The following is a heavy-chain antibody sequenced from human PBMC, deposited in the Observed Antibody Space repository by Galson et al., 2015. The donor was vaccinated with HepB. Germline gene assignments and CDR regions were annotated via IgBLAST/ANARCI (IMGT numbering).Heavy chain of an antibody. D-gene: IGHD6-19*01. J-gene: IGHJ6*03. V-gene: IGHV3-23*01. CDR1: GFTFSTYA. CDR3: AKDKGIAVVGGTYYMDV. Sequence: SLRLSCAGSGFTFSTYAMTWVRQAPGKGLEWVATMSSRAGTTYYADSVKGRFTISRDNSKSTVSLQMNSLRPDDTAVYYCAKDKGIAVVGGTYYMDVWGKGTTVIVSS. CDR2: MSSRAGTT.